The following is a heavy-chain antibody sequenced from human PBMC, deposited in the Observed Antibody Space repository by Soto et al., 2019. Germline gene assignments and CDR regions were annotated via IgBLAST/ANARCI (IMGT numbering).Heavy chain of an antibody. CDR1: GGTFNNYA. CDR3: TRCGIRYHSIGYYLGIDGMAV. D-gene: IGHD3-22*01. J-gene: IGHJ6*02. V-gene: IGHV1-69*12. Sequence: QVQLVQSGAEVKKPESSVRVSCKASGGTFNNYAITWVRQAPGQGLEWLGGTIPMFGTTNYAEKFQGRVTITADESTNTAYIELSSLRSEDTAIYYCTRCGIRYHSIGYYLGIDGMAVWGQGTTVIVSS. CDR2: TIPMFGTT.